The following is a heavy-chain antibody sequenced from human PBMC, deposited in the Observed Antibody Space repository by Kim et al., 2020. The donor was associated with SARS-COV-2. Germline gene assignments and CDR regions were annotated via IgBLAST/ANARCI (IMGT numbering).Heavy chain of an antibody. J-gene: IGHJ6*02. CDR1: GYTFSSYA. CDR2: INTNTGNP. V-gene: IGHV7-4-1*02. CDR3: ATSRPMDV. Sequence: ASVKVSCAASGYTFSSYALNWVRQAPGQGLEWMGWINTNTGNPTYAQGFTGRFVFSLDTSVSKAYLEISSLKAEDTAVYFCATSRPMDVWGQGTTVIVSS.